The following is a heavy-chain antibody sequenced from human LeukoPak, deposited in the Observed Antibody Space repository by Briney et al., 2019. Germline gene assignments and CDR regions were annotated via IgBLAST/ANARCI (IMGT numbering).Heavy chain of an antibody. CDR1: GYSISSGYY. CDR2: INHSGST. Sequence: PSETLSLTCAVSGYSISSGYYWSWIRQPPGKGLEWIGEINHSGSTNYNPSLKSRVTISVDTSKNQFSLKLSSVTAADTAVYYCARLQWLVRRNSGFDYWGQGTLVTVSS. CDR3: ARLQWLVRRNSGFDY. J-gene: IGHJ4*02. D-gene: IGHD6-19*01. V-gene: IGHV4-34*01.